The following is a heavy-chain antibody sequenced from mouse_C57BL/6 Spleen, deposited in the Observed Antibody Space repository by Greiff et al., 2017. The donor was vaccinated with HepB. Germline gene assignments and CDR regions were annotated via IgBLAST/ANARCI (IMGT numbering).Heavy chain of an antibody. V-gene: IGHV1-9*01. CDR2: ILPGSGST. CDR3: ASPLSTGGFAY. CDR1: GYTFTGYW. D-gene: IGHD2-1*01. J-gene: IGHJ3*01. Sequence: VQVVESGAELMKPGASVKLSCKATGYTFTGYWIEWVKQRPGHGLEWIGEILPGSGSTNSNEKFKGKATFTADTSSNTAYMQLSSLTTEDSAIYYCASPLSTGGFAYWGQGTLVTVSA.